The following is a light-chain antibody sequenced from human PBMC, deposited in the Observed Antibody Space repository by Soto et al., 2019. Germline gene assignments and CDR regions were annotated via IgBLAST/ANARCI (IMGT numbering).Light chain of an antibody. J-gene: IGKJ5*01. V-gene: IGKV3-15*01. Sequence: EIVMTQSPVTLSVSPGERVTLSCRASQSVSNNLAWYQQKSGQAPRLLIYGASTRVTGIPARFSGSGSGTEFTLTISSLQSEDFAIYYCQQYDNWPPGTFGQGTRLEIK. CDR1: QSVSNN. CDR2: GAS. CDR3: QQYDNWPPGT.